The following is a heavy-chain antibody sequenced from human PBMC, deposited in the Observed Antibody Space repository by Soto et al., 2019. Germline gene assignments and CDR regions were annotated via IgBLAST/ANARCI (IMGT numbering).Heavy chain of an antibody. CDR3: AGRPCSGGSCPRLGWFDP. V-gene: IGHV4-34*01. Sequence: QVQLQQWGAGLLKPSETLSLTCAVYGGSFSGYYWSWIRQPPGKGLEWIGEINHSGSTNYNPSLKGRVTLSGDTSKNQFSLKLSSVTAADTAVYYCAGRPCSGGSCPRLGWFDPWGQGTLVTVSS. D-gene: IGHD2-15*01. J-gene: IGHJ5*02. CDR2: INHSGST. CDR1: GGSFSGYY.